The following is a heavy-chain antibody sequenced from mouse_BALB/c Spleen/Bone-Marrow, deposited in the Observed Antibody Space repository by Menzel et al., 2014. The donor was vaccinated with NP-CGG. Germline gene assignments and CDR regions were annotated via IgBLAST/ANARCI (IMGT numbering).Heavy chain of an antibody. Sequence: QVQLQQSGAELIRPGTSVKVSCKASGYAFTNYLIEWVKQRPGQGLEWIGVINPGSGGTNYNEKFKSKATLTADKSSSTAYMQLSSLTSDDSAVYFCAREIITSFAYWGQGTLVTVSA. CDR1: GYAFTNYL. CDR2: INPGSGGT. V-gene: IGHV1-54*01. CDR3: AREIITSFAY. J-gene: IGHJ3*01. D-gene: IGHD1-1*01.